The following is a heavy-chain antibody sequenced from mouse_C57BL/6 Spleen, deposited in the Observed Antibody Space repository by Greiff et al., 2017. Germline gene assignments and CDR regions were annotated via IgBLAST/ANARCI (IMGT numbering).Heavy chain of an antibody. V-gene: IGHV1-59*01. CDR3: ATGDDGDY. Sequence: QVQLQQPGAELVRPGTSVKLSCKASGYTFTSYWMHWVKQRPGQGLEWIGVIDPSDSYTNYNQKFKGKATLTVDTSSSTAYMQLSSLTSEDSAVYYCATGDDGDYWGQGTTRTVSS. CDR2: IDPSDSYT. J-gene: IGHJ2*01. D-gene: IGHD2-12*01. CDR1: GYTFTSYW.